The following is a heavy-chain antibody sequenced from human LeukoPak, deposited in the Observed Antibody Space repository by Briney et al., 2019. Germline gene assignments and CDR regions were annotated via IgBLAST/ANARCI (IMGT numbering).Heavy chain of an antibody. Sequence: SETLSLTCAVSGYSISSDYYWGWLRQPPGKGLEWIGSIYHSGSTYYKPSLKSRVTISVDTSKNKFSLKLSSVTAADTAVYYCARLGPAAPYYYMDVWGKGTTVTVSS. CDR3: ARLGPAAPYYYMDV. J-gene: IGHJ6*03. D-gene: IGHD6-13*01. V-gene: IGHV4-38-2*01. CDR1: GYSISSDYY. CDR2: IYHSGST.